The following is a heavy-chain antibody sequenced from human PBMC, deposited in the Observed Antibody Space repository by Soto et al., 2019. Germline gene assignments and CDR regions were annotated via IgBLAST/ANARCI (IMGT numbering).Heavy chain of an antibody. J-gene: IGHJ5*02. D-gene: IGHD3-10*01. V-gene: IGHV4-59*01. CDR1: GGSISSYY. CDR2: IYYSGST. CDR3: ARDLGRNYYGSGSYTCWFDP. Sequence: TLSLTCTVSGGSISSYYWSWIRQPPGKGLEWIGYIYYSGSTNYNPSLKSRVTISVDTSKNQFSLKLSSVTAADTAVYYCARDLGRNYYGSGSYTCWFDPWGQGTLVTVS.